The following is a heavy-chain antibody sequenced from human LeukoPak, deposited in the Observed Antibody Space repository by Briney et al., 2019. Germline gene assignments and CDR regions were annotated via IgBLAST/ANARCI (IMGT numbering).Heavy chain of an antibody. V-gene: IGHV3-74*01. J-gene: IGHJ4*02. CDR2: ISSDGSTT. D-gene: IGHD6-19*01. CDR3: ARTAAGPEY. Sequence: GGSLRLSCVASGFTISSYWMHWVRQAPGKGLVRVSRISSDGSTTNYADSVKGRFTISRDNAKNTLYLQMNSLTGEDTAVYFCARTAAGPEYWGQGTRVTVSS. CDR1: GFTISSYW.